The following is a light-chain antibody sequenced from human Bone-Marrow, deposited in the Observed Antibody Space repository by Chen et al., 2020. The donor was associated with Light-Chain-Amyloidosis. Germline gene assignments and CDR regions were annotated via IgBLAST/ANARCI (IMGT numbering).Light chain of an antibody. V-gene: IGLV3-25*03. Sequence: SYELTHPPSVPVSPGQTPRITCSGDDLPTKYAYWYQQKPGQAPVLVIHRDTERPSGISERFSGSSSGTTATLTISGVQAEDEADYHCQSADSSGTYEVIFGGGTKLTVL. J-gene: IGLJ2*01. CDR2: RDT. CDR3: QSADSSGTYEVI. CDR1: DLPTKY.